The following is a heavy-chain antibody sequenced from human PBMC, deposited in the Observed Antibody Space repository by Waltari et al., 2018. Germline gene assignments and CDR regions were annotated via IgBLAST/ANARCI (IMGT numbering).Heavy chain of an antibody. CDR3: ARYIAAAENFDY. J-gene: IGHJ4*02. CDR2: IYYSGST. Sequence: QVQLQESGPGLVKPSETLSLTCTVPGGSISSHYWSWIRQPPGKGLEWIGYIYYSGSTNYNPSLKSRVTISVDTSKNQFSLKLSSVTAADTAVYYCARYIAAAENFDYWGQGTLVTVSS. V-gene: IGHV4-59*11. CDR1: GGSISSHY. D-gene: IGHD6-13*01.